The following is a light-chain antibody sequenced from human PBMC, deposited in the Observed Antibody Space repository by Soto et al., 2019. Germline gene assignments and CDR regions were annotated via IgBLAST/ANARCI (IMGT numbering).Light chain of an antibody. CDR2: GVS. V-gene: IGKV3-15*01. J-gene: IGKJ5*01. Sequence: EIVMSQSPSTLSVSPGERATLSCRASQRLSSNLAWYQQKPGQAPRLLIYGVSTRATGVPARFSGSGSATDFTLTISRLEPEDFALYFCQHYGRSPITFGQGTRLEI. CDR3: QHYGRSPIT. CDR1: QRLSSN.